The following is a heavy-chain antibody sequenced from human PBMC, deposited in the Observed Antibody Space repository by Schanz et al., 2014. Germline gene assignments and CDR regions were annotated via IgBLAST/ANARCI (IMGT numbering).Heavy chain of an antibody. J-gene: IGHJ6*02. D-gene: IGHD3-3*01. Sequence: EVRLVESGGGLVKPGGSLRLSCAASGFTFSSYDMHWVRQTPGDGLEWLSYISSSGSNIHYADSVKGRFTISRDNAKNTVYLQMNSLRDDDPAVYYCARYGFRKFGVVYGLAVWGQGTTVTVS. CDR2: ISSSGSNI. CDR1: GFTFSSYD. CDR3: ARYGFRKFGVVYGLAV. V-gene: IGHV3-21*05.